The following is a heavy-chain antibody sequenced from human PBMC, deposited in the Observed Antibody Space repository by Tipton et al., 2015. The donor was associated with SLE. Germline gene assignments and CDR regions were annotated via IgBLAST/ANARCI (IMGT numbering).Heavy chain of an antibody. V-gene: IGHV4-59*01. J-gene: IGHJ6*03. Sequence: LRLSCTVSGGSISSYYWSWIRQPPGKGLEWIGYIYYSGSTNYNPSLKSRVTISVDTSKNQFSLKLSSVTAADTAVYYCARGLPGPYYYYYYMDVWGKGTTVTVSS. CDR1: GGSISSYY. CDR3: ARGLPGPYYYYYYMDV. CDR2: IYYSGST.